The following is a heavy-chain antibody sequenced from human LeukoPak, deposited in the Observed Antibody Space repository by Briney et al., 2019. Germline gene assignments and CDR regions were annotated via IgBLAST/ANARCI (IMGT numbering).Heavy chain of an antibody. D-gene: IGHD2-2*01. J-gene: IGHJ4*02. CDR2: IYPGDSDT. V-gene: IGHV5-51*01. CDR1: GYSFTSYW. CDR3: ASWRGDCSSSTSCHYYFDY. Sequence: GESLKISCKGSGYSFTSYWIGWVRQMPGKGLEWMGIIYPGDSDTRYSPSFQGQVTISADKSISTAYLQWSSLKASDTAMYYCASWRGDCSSSTSCHYYFDYWGQGTLVTVSS.